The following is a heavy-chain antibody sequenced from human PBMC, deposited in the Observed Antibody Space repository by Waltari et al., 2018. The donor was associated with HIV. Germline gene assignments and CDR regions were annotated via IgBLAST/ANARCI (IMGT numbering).Heavy chain of an antibody. V-gene: IGHV3-7*01. CDR1: GFTFTKYW. CDR2: ITQDEMEK. D-gene: IGHD3-22*01. CDR3: AREALYDSSGYYFDY. Sequence: EVQLVESGGGLVQPGGSLRLSCAASGFTFTKYWMTWVRQAPGKGLEWVANITQDEMEKYYVDSLKGRFTISRDNAKNSLFLQMNSLRVEDTVVYYCAREALYDSSGYYFDYWGQGTLVTVSS. J-gene: IGHJ4*02.